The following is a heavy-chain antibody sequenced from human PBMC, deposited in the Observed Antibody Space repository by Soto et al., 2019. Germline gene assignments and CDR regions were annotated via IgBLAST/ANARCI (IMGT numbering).Heavy chain of an antibody. V-gene: IGHV1-46*01. Sequence: ASVKVSCKTSGFTFSKYYMHWLRQVAGQGLEWVGVINPSGRTTSYAQKFLGRVTVTRDASTATVYLELNSLRSGDTAVYYCARDLDVTTVTTSFDSWGQGTLVTRLL. CDR2: INPSGRTT. J-gene: IGHJ4*02. CDR1: GFTFSKYY. CDR3: ARDLDVTTVTTSFDS. D-gene: IGHD4-17*01.